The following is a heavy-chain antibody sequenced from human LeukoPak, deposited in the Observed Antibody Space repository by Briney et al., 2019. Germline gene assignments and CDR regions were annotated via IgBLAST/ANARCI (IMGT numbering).Heavy chain of an antibody. CDR3: ARQSSGGYGLGY. V-gene: IGHV1-2*02. CDR1: GYTFTGNY. D-gene: IGHD5-12*01. J-gene: IGHJ4*02. Sequence: ASVKVYCKASGYTFTGNYMHWGRQTPVQGLDWMGWINPNSGGTNYAQKFQGRVTMTRDTSISTAYMELSRLRSDDTAVYYCARQSSGGYGLGYWGQGTLVTVSS. CDR2: INPNSGGT.